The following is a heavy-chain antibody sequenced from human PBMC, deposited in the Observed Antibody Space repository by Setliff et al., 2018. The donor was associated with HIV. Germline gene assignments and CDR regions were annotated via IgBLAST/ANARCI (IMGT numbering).Heavy chain of an antibody. V-gene: IGHV3-30*02. J-gene: IGHJ5*02. CDR3: ARSGGDCSGISCYSLWFDP. CDR1: GFTFSSYG. Sequence: PGGSLRLSCAASGFTFSSYGMHWVRQAPGKGLEWVAFIRYDGSNKYYADSVKGRFTISRDNSNNMLFLQMNSLRTEDTAVYYCARSGGDCSGISCYSLWFDPWGHGTLVTVSS. CDR2: IRYDGSNK. D-gene: IGHD2-15*01.